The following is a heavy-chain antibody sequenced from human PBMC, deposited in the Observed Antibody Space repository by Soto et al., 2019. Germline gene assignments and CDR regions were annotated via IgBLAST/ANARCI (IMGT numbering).Heavy chain of an antibody. CDR2: ILYSGTT. CDR3: ARGRGGATYDY. CDR1: GGSVSSGGYY. Sequence: QVQLQESGPGLVKPSQTLSLTCTVSGGSVSSGGYYWSWIRQHPGKGLEWIGYILYSGTTYYHPSLKSRVAISADTSKNQFSLKLGSMNAADTAVYYCARGRGGATYDYWGQGTLVTVSS. J-gene: IGHJ4*02. V-gene: IGHV4-31*03. D-gene: IGHD1-26*01.